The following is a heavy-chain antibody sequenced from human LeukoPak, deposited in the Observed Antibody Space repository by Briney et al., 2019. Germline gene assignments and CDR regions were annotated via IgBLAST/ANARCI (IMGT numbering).Heavy chain of an antibody. CDR3: ARGGALGPFDWLLPMSYYYMDV. Sequence: ASVKVSCKASGYTFTSYYMHWVRQAPGQGLEWMGIINPSGGSTSYAQKFQGRVTMTRDMSTSTVYMELSSLRSEDTAVYYCARGGALGPFDWLLPMSYYYMDVWGQGTLVTVSS. J-gene: IGHJ6*03. CDR1: GYTFTSYY. V-gene: IGHV1-46*01. D-gene: IGHD3-9*01. CDR2: INPSGGST.